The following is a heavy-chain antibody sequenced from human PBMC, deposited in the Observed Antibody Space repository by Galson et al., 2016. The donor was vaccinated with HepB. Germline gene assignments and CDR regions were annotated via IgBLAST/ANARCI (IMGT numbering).Heavy chain of an antibody. CDR2: IHNDGTRT. D-gene: IGHD1-26*01. J-gene: IGHJ4*02. Sequence: SLRLSCAASGFTFSSYWMYWVRQAPGKGLVWVSRIHNDGTRTSHADSVKGRFTISRDNAKNTLYLQMNGLRAEDTGVFYCARGWRGGTLGEDGSAGLHWGQGTLGTASS. V-gene: IGHV3-74*01. CDR3: ARGWRGGTLGEDGSAGLH. CDR1: GFTFSSYW.